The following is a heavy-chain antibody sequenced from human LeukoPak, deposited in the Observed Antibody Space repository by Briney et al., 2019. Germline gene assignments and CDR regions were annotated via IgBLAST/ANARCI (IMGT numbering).Heavy chain of an antibody. J-gene: IGHJ5*02. Sequence: PSETLSLTCAVYGGSFSGYYWSWIRQPPGKGLEWIGEINHSGSTNYNPSLKSRVTISVDTSKNQFSLKLSSVTAADTAVYYCARRVTRPHAFGFDPWGQGTLVTVSS. V-gene: IGHV4-34*01. CDR2: INHSGST. D-gene: IGHD3-3*01. CDR3: ARRVTRPHAFGFDP. CDR1: GGSFSGYY.